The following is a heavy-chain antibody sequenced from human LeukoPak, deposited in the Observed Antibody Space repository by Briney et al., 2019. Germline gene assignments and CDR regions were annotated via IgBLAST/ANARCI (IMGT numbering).Heavy chain of an antibody. CDR1: GGSISSSSYY. J-gene: IGHJ6*02. CDR3: ARHRAKNYYDSSGYYVGAGMDV. Sequence: SETLSLTCTVSGGSISSSSYYWGCVRQPPGKGLEWIGSIYYSGSTYYNPSLKSRVTISVDTSKNQFSLKLSSVTAADTAVYYCARHRAKNYYDSSGYYVGAGMDVWGQGTTVTVSS. V-gene: IGHV4-39*01. CDR2: IYYSGST. D-gene: IGHD3-22*01.